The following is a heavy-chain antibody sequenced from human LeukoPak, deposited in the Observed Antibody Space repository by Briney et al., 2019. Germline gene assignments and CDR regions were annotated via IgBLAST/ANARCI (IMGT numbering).Heavy chain of an antibody. CDR3: ARDLSVGGGYYYGMDV. J-gene: IGHJ6*02. Sequence: SETLSLTCTVSGGSISSYYRSWIRQPAGKGLEWIGRIYTSGSTNYNPSLKSRVTMSVDRSKNQFSLKQSSVTAADTAVYYCARDLSVGGGYYYGMDVWGQGTTVTVSS. CDR2: IYTSGST. V-gene: IGHV4-4*07. CDR1: GGSISSYY. D-gene: IGHD4-23*01.